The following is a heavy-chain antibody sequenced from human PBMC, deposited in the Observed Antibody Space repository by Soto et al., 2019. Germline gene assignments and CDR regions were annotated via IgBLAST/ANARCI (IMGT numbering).Heavy chain of an antibody. CDR2: IYYSGST. D-gene: IGHD5-18*01. CDR3: ACIFSGGYGYGFYYYGMDV. CDR1: GGSISRSSYY. J-gene: IGHJ6*02. Sequence: SEALSVTCTVSGGSISRSSYYWGWIRQPPGKGLEWIGSIYYSGSTYYNPSLKSRVTISVDTSKNQFSLKLSPVTAADTAVYYCACIFSGGYGYGFYYYGMDVWGQGTTVT. V-gene: IGHV4-39*01.